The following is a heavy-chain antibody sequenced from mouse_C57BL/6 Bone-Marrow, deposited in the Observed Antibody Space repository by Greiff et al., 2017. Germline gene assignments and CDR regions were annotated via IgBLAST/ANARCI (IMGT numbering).Heavy chain of an antibody. D-gene: IGHD2-2*01. Sequence: QVQLQQPGAELVKPGASVKLSCKASGYTFTSYWMHWVKQRPGQGLEWIGMIHPNSGSTNYNEKFKSKATLTVDKSSSTAYMQLSSLTSEDSAVXYCARVWLRYYFDYWGQGTTLTVVS. CDR1: GYTFTSYW. CDR2: IHPNSGST. J-gene: IGHJ2*01. V-gene: IGHV1-64*01. CDR3: ARVWLRYYFDY.